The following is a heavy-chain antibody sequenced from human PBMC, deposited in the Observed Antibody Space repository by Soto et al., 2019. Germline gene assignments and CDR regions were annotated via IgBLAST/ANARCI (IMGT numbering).Heavy chain of an antibody. V-gene: IGHV3-53*01. CDR2: IFSGGNT. J-gene: IGHJ4*02. D-gene: IGHD3-16*01. Sequence: GGSLRLSCAASGFTVSSNYMNWVRQAPGKGLEWVSVIFSGGNTYYADSVKARFTISRDNSKNMLYLQMTSLKADDTAVYYCRRGVGGGFYDYGGKGTLVTVS. CDR1: GFTVSSNY. CDR3: RRGVGGGFYDY.